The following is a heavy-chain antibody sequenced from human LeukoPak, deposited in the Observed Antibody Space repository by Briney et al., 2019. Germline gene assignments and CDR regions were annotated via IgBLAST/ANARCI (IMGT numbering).Heavy chain of an antibody. V-gene: IGHV5-51*01. CDR3: ARPLDAVAGTSSDY. Sequence: GESLKISCKGSGYSFTSYWIGWVRQMPGKGLEWMGIIYPGDSDTRYSPSFQGQVTMSADRSISTTYLQWSSLKASDTAMSYCARPLDAVAGTSSDYWGQGTLVTVS. CDR1: GYSFTSYW. D-gene: IGHD6-19*01. J-gene: IGHJ4*02. CDR2: IYPGDSDT.